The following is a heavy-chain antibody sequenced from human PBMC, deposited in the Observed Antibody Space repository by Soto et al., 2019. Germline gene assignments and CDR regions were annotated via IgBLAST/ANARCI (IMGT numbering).Heavy chain of an antibody. D-gene: IGHD5-12*01. Sequence: GGSLRLSCAASGFTFSSYSMNWVRQAPGKGLEWVSYISSSSSTIYYADSVKGRFTISRDNAKNSLYLQMNSLRDEDTAVYYCATGATGVSLDIDYWGQGTLVTVPQ. V-gene: IGHV3-48*02. J-gene: IGHJ4*02. CDR2: ISSSSSTI. CDR1: GFTFSSYS. CDR3: ATGATGVSLDIDY.